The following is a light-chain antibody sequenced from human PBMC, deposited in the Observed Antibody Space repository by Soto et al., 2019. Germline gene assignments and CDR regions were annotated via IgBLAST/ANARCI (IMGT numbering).Light chain of an antibody. CDR2: GAS. CDR1: QSVSSNY. V-gene: IGKV3-20*01. J-gene: IGKJ1*01. Sequence: ESVLTQSPGTLSLSPGERATLSCRASQSVSSNYLAWYQQRPGQAPRLLIYGASSRATGIPDTFSGSGSRTDFTLTISRLEPEDFAVYYCQQYGSSPGTFGQGPKVQIK. CDR3: QQYGSSPGT.